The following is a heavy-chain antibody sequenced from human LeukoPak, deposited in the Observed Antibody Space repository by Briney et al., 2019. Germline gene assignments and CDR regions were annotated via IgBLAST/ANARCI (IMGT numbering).Heavy chain of an antibody. V-gene: IGHV5-51*01. CDR3: ARPLSSSSSGLFGY. CDR1: GYNFTSYW. CDR2: IYTGDSDT. D-gene: IGHD6-6*01. Sequence: GESLKISRRGSGYNFTSYWIGWVRQMPGKGVEWVGIIYTGDSDTRYSPSFQGQVTISADKSISTAYLQWSSLKASDTAMYYCARPLSSSSSGLFGYWGQGTLVTVSS. J-gene: IGHJ4*02.